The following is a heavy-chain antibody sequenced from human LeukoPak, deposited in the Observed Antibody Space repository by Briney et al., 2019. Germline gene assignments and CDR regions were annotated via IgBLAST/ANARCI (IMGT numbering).Heavy chain of an antibody. Sequence: GGSLRLSCAASGFTFSSYGMHWVRQAPGKGLEWVAFIRYDGSNKYYADSVKGRFTISRDNAKNSLYLQMNSLRAEDTALYYCARGRFVSGWYPDYFDYWGQGTLVTVSP. V-gene: IGHV3-30*02. CDR3: ARGRFVSGWYPDYFDY. CDR2: IRYDGSNK. D-gene: IGHD6-19*01. J-gene: IGHJ4*02. CDR1: GFTFSSYG.